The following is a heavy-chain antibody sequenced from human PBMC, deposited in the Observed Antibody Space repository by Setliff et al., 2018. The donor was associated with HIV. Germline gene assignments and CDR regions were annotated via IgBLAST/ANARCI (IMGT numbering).Heavy chain of an antibody. CDR3: ARVSITSWYSIPTFYYSCMDV. V-gene: IGHV4-34*01. CDR1: GGSFSGYH. J-gene: IGHJ6*03. D-gene: IGHD2-15*01. Sequence: PSETLSLTCAVYGGSFSGYHWNWIRQPPGKGLEWIGEINHSGRTNCNPSLKSRVTISVDTSKNQFSLKLRSVTAADTAMYYCARVSITSWYSIPTFYYSCMDVWGKGTKVTVSS. CDR2: INHSGRT.